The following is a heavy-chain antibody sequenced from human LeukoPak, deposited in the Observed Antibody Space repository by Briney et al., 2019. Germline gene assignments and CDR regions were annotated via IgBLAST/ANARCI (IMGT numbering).Heavy chain of an antibody. CDR3: ARAVVVTATSVKSDYFDY. Sequence: SQTLSLTCTVSGGSISSGSYYWSSIRPPAGKGLEWIWRIYTSGSTNYNPSLKRRVTISVDTSKNQFSLKLGSVTAADTAVYYCARAVVVTATSVKSDYFDYWGQGTLVTVSS. J-gene: IGHJ4*02. CDR1: GGSISSGSYY. V-gene: IGHV4-61*02. D-gene: IGHD2-21*02. CDR2: IYTSGST.